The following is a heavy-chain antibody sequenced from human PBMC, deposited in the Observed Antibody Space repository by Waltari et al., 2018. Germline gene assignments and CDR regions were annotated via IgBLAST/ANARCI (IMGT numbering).Heavy chain of an antibody. CDR3: GRDQRSDYSYYYGTDV. Sequence: EVQLVESGGGLVQPGGSLRLSCAASGFTFSSYWMHWVRQAPGKGLVWVSGINSDGSSTGHADSVKGRFTISRDNAKNTLYLQMNSLRAEDTAVYYCGRDQRSDYSYYYGTDVWGQGTTVTVSS. CDR2: INSDGSST. V-gene: IGHV3-74*01. D-gene: IGHD4-17*01. J-gene: IGHJ6*02. CDR1: GFTFSSYW.